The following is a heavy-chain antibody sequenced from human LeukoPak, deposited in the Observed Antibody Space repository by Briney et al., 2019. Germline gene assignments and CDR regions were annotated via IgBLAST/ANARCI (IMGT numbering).Heavy chain of an antibody. J-gene: IGHJ4*02. CDR2: ISSSSRTI. D-gene: IGHD3-10*01. Sequence: GGSLRLSCAASGFTFSTYNMNWVRQAPGKGLEWVSYISSSSRTIYYADSVKGRFTISRDNAKNSLYLQMNSLRDEDTAVYYCARDDYGPGSYWEWGPGTLVTVSS. CDR1: GFTFSTYN. V-gene: IGHV3-48*02. CDR3: ARDDYGPGSYWE.